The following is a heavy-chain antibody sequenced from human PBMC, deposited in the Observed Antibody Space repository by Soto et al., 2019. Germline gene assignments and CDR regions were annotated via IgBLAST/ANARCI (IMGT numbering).Heavy chain of an antibody. CDR2: ISFDGSSK. J-gene: IGHJ4*02. CDR3: AKEGAYYYVGSY. CDR1: GFTFSSSG. V-gene: IGHV3-30*18. Sequence: QMQLVESGGGVVQPGRSLRLSCAASGFTFSSSGMHWVRQAPGKGLEWVAIISFDGSSKYYADSVKGRFTISRDNSKNTLYLQMNSLRAEDTSVYYCAKEGAYYYVGSYWGQGTLVTVSS. D-gene: IGHD3-22*01.